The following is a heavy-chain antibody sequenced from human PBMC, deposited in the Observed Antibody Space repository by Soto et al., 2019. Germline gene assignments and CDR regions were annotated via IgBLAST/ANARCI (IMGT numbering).Heavy chain of an antibody. V-gene: IGHV4-39*01. CDR1: GDSINNRSYY. D-gene: IGHD2-21*02. CDR3: ARQRTSVVTQAYFDS. CDR2: IYYSGST. J-gene: IGHJ4*02. Sequence: SSETLSLTCTVTGDSINNRSYYWGWIRQPPGKGLEWIGSIYYSGSTYNNPSLKSRVSMSVDTSKNQFSLKLRSVTAADTALYYCARQRTSVVTQAYFDSWGQGSLVTVSS.